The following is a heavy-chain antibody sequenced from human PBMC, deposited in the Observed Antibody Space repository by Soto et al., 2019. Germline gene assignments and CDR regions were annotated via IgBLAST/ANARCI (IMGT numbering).Heavy chain of an antibody. D-gene: IGHD3-10*01. V-gene: IGHV3-7*01. CDR2: IKQDGSEK. CDR3: GRILLGFGEPIMDV. J-gene: IGHJ6*03. CDR1: GFTFSTYW. Sequence: GGSLRLSCAASGFTFSTYWMSWVRQAPGKGPEWVANIKQDGSEKYYVDSAKGRFTISKDNAKNSLYLQMNSLRAEDTAVYYCGRILLGFGEPIMDVWGKGTTVTVSS.